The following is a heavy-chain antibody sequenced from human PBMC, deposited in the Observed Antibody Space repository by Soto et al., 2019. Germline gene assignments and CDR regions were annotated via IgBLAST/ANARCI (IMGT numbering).Heavy chain of an antibody. V-gene: IGHV4-39*01. Sequence: QLQLQESGPGLVKPSETLSLTCTVSGDSMTSSSYYWGWIRQPPGKGLEWIGSIYYSERTSYNNGSTYYSPSLKSRVTISGDTSKSQFSLKLSSVTAADTAVYYCARHTRNQFDPWGQGTLVTVSS. CDR1: GDSMTSSSYY. CDR2: IYYSERTSYNNGST. J-gene: IGHJ5*02. CDR3: ARHTRNQFDP.